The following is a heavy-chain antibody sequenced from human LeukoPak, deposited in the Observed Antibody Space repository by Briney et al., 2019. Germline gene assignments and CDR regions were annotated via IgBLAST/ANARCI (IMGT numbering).Heavy chain of an antibody. CDR2: INHSGST. D-gene: IGHD3-10*01. CDR3: ARGAITMVQGASLDP. Sequence: PSETLSLTCAVYGGSFSGYYWSWIRQPPGKGLEWIGEINHSGSTNYNPSLKSRVTISVDTSKNQFSLKLSSVTAADTAVYYCARGAITMVQGASLDPWGQGTLVTVSS. CDR1: GGSFSGYY. V-gene: IGHV4-34*01. J-gene: IGHJ5*02.